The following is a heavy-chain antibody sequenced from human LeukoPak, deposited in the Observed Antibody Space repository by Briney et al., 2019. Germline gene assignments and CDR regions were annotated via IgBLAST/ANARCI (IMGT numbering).Heavy chain of an antibody. Sequence: GGSLRLSCAASGFTFSSYAMSWVRQAPGKGLEWVSAISGSGGSTYYADSVKGRFTISRDNAKNSLYLQMNSLRAEDTAVYYCARAQNDIELDFFSGYSYGPSDYWGQGTLVTVSS. V-gene: IGHV3-23*01. D-gene: IGHD5-18*01. CDR1: GFTFSSYA. CDR3: ARAQNDIELDFFSGYSYGPSDY. CDR2: ISGSGGST. J-gene: IGHJ4*02.